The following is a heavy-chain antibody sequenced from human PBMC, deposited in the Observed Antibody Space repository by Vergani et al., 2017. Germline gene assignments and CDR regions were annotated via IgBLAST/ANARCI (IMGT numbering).Heavy chain of an antibody. CDR2: INAGNGNT. D-gene: IGHD3-16*01. J-gene: IGHJ2*01. CDR3: ARVWGSYYYFDL. CDR1: GYTFTSYA. V-gene: IGHV1-3*01. Sequence: QVQLVQSGAEVKKPGASVKVSCKASGYTFTSYAMHWVRQAPGQRLEWMGWINAGNGNTKYSQKFQGRVTITRDTSASTAYMELSSLRSEDTAVYYCARVWGSYYYFDLWGRGTLVTVSS.